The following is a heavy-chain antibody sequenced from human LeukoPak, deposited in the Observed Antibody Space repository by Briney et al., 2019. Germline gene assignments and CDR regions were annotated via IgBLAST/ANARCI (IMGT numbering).Heavy chain of an antibody. V-gene: IGHV4-39*01. J-gene: IGHJ4*02. D-gene: IGHD3-10*01. CDR3: ARAFGELLSSFDY. CDR1: GGSISSSSYY. CDR2: IYYSGST. Sequence: PSETLSLTCTVSGGSISSSSYYWGWIRQPPGKGLEWIGSIYYSGSTYYNPSLKSRVTIPVDTSKNQFSLKLSSVTAADTAVYYCARAFGELLSSFDYWGQGTLVTVSS.